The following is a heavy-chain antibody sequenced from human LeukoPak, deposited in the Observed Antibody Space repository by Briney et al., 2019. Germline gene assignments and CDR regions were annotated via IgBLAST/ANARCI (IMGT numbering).Heavy chain of an antibody. D-gene: IGHD2/OR15-2a*01. CDR3: AHTALSPEINWFDP. CDR1: GGSISSSNSF. J-gene: IGHJ5*02. V-gene: IGHV4-39*01. Sequence: SETLSLTCTVSGGSISSSNSFGGWIRQPPGKGLEWIASIDYSGGVYYNPSLKSRVTISVDTSKNQFSLKVNSVTAADTAVYYCAHTALSPEINWFDPWGQGILVTVSS. CDR2: IDYSGGV.